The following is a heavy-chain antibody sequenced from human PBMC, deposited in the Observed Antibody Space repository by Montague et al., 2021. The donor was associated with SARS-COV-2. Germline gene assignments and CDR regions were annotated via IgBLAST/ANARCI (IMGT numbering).Heavy chain of an antibody. CDR2: VSYRGST. Sequence: SETLSLTCSVSGGSMSSYHWVRIRQPPGKGLEWIGYVSYRGSTNXNLSLKSRVTISLDTSKNRFSLRVTSVTAADTAVYYCARDVRYYYDQWGQGILVTVSS. CDR1: GGSMSSYH. V-gene: IGHV4-59*01. J-gene: IGHJ4*02. D-gene: IGHD3-10*01. CDR3: ARDVRYYYDQ.